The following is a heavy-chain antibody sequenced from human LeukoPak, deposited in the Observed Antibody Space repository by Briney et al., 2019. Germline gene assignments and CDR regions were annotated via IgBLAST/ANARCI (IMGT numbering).Heavy chain of an antibody. Sequence: PGGSLRLSCAATGFTFNKYWMRWVRQAPGKAPEWVASYEKDGSEIHYVDSVKGRFTISRDNANNFLFLQMNSLRAEDTAVYYCATYTQRFGAPVTDYWGQGTLVTVSA. D-gene: IGHD3-10*01. CDR2: YEKDGSEI. J-gene: IGHJ4*02. CDR3: ATYTQRFGAPVTDY. CDR1: GFTFNKYW. V-gene: IGHV3-7*01.